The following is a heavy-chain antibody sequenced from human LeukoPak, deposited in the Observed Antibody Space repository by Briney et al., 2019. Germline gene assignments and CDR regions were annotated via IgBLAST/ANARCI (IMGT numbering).Heavy chain of an antibody. Sequence: GGSLRLSCAASRFTFSNYAMSWVRQAPGKGLEWVSAISGSGGSTYYADSVKGRFTISRDNSKNTLYLQMNSLRAEDTAVYYCAKSRGYCSSTSCYGGVDYWGQGTLVTVSS. J-gene: IGHJ4*02. CDR3: AKSRGYCSSTSCYGGVDY. CDR2: ISGSGGST. V-gene: IGHV3-23*01. D-gene: IGHD2-2*01. CDR1: RFTFSNYA.